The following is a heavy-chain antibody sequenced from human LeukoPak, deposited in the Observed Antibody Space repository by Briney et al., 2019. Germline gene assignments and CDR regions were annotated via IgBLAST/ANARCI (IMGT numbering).Heavy chain of an antibody. V-gene: IGHV5-51*01. D-gene: IGHD6-13*01. CDR3: ATHDSLGPGY. CDR2: TRNADT. CDR1: GYSFTNSW. Sequence: GESLKICCKASGYSFTNSWIGWVRQMPGKGLEWMAITRNADTRYSPSFQGQVTISADRSISTAYLQWSSLKASDSAIYYCATHDSLGPGYWGQGTLVTVSS. J-gene: IGHJ4*02.